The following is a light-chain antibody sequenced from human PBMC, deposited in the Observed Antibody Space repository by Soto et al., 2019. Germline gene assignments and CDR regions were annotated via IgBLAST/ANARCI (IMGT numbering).Light chain of an antibody. Sequence: EIVLTQSPGTLSVSPGERVTLSCRASQIVSTTYLAWYQQKPGHAPRLLIYGSSSRAPGIPDRFSGSGSGTDFTLTISRLEPEDFAVYYCQQYGTSPMHTFGQGTKLEIK. J-gene: IGKJ2*01. CDR3: QQYGTSPMHT. CDR1: QIVSTTY. V-gene: IGKV3-20*01. CDR2: GSS.